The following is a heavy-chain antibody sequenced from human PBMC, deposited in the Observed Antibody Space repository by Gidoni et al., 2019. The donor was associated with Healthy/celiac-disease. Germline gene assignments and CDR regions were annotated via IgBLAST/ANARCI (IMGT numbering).Heavy chain of an antibody. J-gene: IGHJ4*02. Sequence: LQLQASGPGLVKPSETLSLTCTVSGGSFSLSNYYWGWIRQPPGKGLEWIGSIYGSGSTYYSPSLKSRVTISVDTSKNQFSLKLSSVTAADTAVYYCARHGLDIVATLGYYFDYWGQGTLVTVSS. CDR3: ARHGLDIVATLGYYFDY. CDR2: IYGSGST. V-gene: IGHV4-39*01. CDR1: GGSFSLSNYY. D-gene: IGHD5-12*01.